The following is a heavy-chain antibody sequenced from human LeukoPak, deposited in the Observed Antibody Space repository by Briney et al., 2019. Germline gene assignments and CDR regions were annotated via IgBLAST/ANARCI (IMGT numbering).Heavy chain of an antibody. V-gene: IGHV3-21*01. Sequence: PGGSLRLSCAASGFTFSNYAMNWVRQAPRKGLEWVSSISSSSSYIYYADSVKGRFTISRDNAKNSLYLQINSLRAEDTAVYYCARALVDSSGYSQFDYWGQGTLVTVSS. J-gene: IGHJ4*02. CDR3: ARALVDSSGYSQFDY. CDR2: ISSSSSYI. D-gene: IGHD3-22*01. CDR1: GFTFSNYA.